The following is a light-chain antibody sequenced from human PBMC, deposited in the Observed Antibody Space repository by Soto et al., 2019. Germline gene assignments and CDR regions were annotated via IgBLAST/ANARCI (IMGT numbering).Light chain of an antibody. Sequence: QMTQSPSSLSASVGDSVTITCRASQGIRKDLGWYQQKPGKAPQRLIYGASFLHTGVPSRFSGSGSGTEFTLTISSLQPEDFATYFCLQHNHFPWTFGQGTKV. CDR3: LQHNHFPWT. CDR1: QGIRKD. V-gene: IGKV1-17*01. J-gene: IGKJ1*01. CDR2: GAS.